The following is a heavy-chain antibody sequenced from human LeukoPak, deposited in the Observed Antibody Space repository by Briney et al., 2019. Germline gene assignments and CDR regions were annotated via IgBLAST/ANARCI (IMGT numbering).Heavy chain of an antibody. J-gene: IGHJ4*02. V-gene: IGHV4-59*01. Sequence: SETLSLACTVSGGSISNYFWSWIRQPPGKGLEWIGFITYSGSTDHNPFLKSRVTISVDASKNQFSLKLTSVTAADTAVYYCVRHTTSGWYQVVYWGQGTLVTVSS. D-gene: IGHD6-19*01. CDR1: GGSISNYF. CDR3: VRHTTSGWYQVVY. CDR2: ITYSGST.